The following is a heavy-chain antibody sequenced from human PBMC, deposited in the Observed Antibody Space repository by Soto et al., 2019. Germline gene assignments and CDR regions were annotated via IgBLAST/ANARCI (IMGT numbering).Heavy chain of an antibody. Sequence: SVKVSCKASGVTFSSYAISWVRQDPGQGLEWMGGIIPIFGTANYAQKFQGRVTITADESTSTAYMELSSLRSEDMAVYYCARASSLDSYYYYGMDVWGQGTTVTVSS. CDR2: IIPIFGTA. V-gene: IGHV1-69*13. J-gene: IGHJ6*02. CDR3: ARASSLDSYYYYGMDV. CDR1: GVTFSSYA. D-gene: IGHD6-6*01.